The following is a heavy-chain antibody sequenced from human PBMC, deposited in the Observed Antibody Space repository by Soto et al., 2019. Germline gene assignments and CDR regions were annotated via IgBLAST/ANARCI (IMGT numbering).Heavy chain of an antibody. CDR2: ITVAGGGT. D-gene: IGHD3-22*01. CDR3: AKDRARGDYYSGAFDI. CDR1: GFAFNSSA. V-gene: IGHV3-23*01. J-gene: IGHJ3*02. Sequence: EVQLLESGGGLVQPGGSLRLSCAASGFAFNSSAMAWVRQTPGKGLQWVSAITVAGGGTYYADSVKGRFAISRDNSKNTLYLQMNSLRAEDTAVFYCAKDRARGDYYSGAFDIWGQGTMVTVSS.